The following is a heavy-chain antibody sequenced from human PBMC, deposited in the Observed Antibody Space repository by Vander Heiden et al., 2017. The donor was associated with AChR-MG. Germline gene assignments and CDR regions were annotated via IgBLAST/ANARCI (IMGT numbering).Heavy chain of an antibody. Sequence: QVQLVQSGAEVKKPGASVKVSCKASGYTFTNYYMHWVRQAPGQGLEWMGIINPSGGSTSYAQKFQGRVTMTRDTSTSTVYTELSSLRSEDTAVYYCARSSPCSGGSCYGYVGYYYYYGMDVWGQGTTVTVSS. CDR1: GYTFTNYY. V-gene: IGHV1-46*01. J-gene: IGHJ6*02. CDR2: INPSGGST. CDR3: ARSSPCSGGSCYGYVGYYYYYGMDV. D-gene: IGHD2-15*01.